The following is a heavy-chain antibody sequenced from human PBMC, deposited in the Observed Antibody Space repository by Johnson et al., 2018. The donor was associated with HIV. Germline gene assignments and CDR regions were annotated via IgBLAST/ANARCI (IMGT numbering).Heavy chain of an antibody. Sequence: QVQLVESGGGVVQPGRSLRLSCAASGFTFSSYGMHWVRQAPGKGLAWVAVISYDGSNKYYADSVKGRFTISRDNSKNTLYLQMNSLRAEDTAVYYCAKFEPDAFYIWGQGTMVTVSS. CDR2: ISYDGSNK. J-gene: IGHJ3*02. CDR1: GFTFSSYG. V-gene: IGHV3-30*18. CDR3: AKFEPDAFYI. D-gene: IGHD1-14*01.